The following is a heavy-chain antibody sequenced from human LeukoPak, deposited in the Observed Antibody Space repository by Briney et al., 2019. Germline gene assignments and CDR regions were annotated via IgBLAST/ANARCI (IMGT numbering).Heavy chain of an antibody. J-gene: IGHJ4*02. D-gene: IGHD3-10*01. CDR3: AKDDVGWFGELTWSDY. CDR2: ISGSGGST. V-gene: IGHV3-23*01. CDR1: GFSLTNYA. Sequence: GGSLRLSCTASGFSLTNYAMSWVRQAPGKGLEWVSTISGSGGSTYYADSVEGRFTISRDNSKNTLYLQMNSLRAEDTAVYYCAKDDVGWFGELTWSDYWGQGTLVTVSS.